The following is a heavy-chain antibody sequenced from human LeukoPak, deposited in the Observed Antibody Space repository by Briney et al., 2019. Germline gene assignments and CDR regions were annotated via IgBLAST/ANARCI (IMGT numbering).Heavy chain of an antibody. V-gene: IGHV3-33*06. CDR3: AKDAQRGFDYSNSLES. CDR2: IYSDATNQ. D-gene: IGHD4-11*01. J-gene: IGHJ4*02. CDR1: QFTFSHFG. Sequence: QPGQSLTLSCVASQFTFSHFGMHWVRQAPGKGLEWVAIIYSDATNQYYADSVKGRFTISRDNSRNTVYLQMNSLRAEDTAVYFCAKDAQRGFDYSNSLESWGQGTLVTVSS.